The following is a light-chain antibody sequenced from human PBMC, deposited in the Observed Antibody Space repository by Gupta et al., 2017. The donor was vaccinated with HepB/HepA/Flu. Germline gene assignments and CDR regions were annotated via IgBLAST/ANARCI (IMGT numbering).Light chain of an antibody. Sequence: DVVMTQSPLSLPVTLGQPASISCRSSQSVVYTNGIAYLSWFLQRPGQSPRRLIYRVSNRDSGVPDRFSGSGSGTDFTLKISRVEAEDVGVYYCMQGTHWPVTFGQGTKVE. CDR1: QSVVYTNGIAY. CDR2: RVS. CDR3: MQGTHWPVT. J-gene: IGKJ1*01. V-gene: IGKV2-30*01.